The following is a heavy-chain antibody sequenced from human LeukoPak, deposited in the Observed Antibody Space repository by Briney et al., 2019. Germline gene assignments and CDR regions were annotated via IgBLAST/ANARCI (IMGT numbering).Heavy chain of an antibody. Sequence: PGGSLRLSCAASGFTFSTYAMSWVRQAAGKGLVWVSRINSDGSGTSYADSVKGRFTISRDNAKNTLYLQMNSLRAEDTAVYYCAKDKRRVSPLVGDAEYFQHWGQGTLVTVSS. D-gene: IGHD6-6*01. CDR1: GFTFSTYA. CDR2: INSDGSGT. CDR3: AKDKRRVSPLVGDAEYFQH. V-gene: IGHV3-74*01. J-gene: IGHJ1*01.